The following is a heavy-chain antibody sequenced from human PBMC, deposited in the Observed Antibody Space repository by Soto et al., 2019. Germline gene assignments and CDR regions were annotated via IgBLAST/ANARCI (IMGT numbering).Heavy chain of an antibody. Sequence: SETLSLTCTVSGGSISSYYWSWIRQPAGKGLEWIGRIYTGGSTNYSPSLKSRVTMSVDTSKNQFSLRLTSVTAADTAVYYCARASVGPPGGGSWTMPFDIWGRGTLGTAPQ. CDR1: GGSISSYY. CDR2: IYTGGST. J-gene: IGHJ4*02. D-gene: IGHD2-15*01. V-gene: IGHV4-4*07. CDR3: ARASVGPPGGGSWTMPFDI.